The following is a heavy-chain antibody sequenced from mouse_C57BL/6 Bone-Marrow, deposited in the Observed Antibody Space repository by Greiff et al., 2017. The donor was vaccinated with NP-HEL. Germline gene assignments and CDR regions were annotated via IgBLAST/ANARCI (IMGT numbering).Heavy chain of an antibody. Sequence: QVQLQQSGAELVRPGASVTLSCKASGYTFTDYEMHWVKQTPVHGLEWIGAIDPETGGTAYNQKFKGKAILTADKSSSTAYMELRSLTSEDSAVYYCTGDYDTGAYWGQGTTLTVSS. CDR2: IDPETGGT. D-gene: IGHD2-4*01. V-gene: IGHV1-15*01. CDR3: TGDYDTGAY. J-gene: IGHJ2*01. CDR1: GYTFTDYE.